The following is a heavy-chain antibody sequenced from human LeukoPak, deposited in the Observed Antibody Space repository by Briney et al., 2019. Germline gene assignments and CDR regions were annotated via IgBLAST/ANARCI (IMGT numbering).Heavy chain of an antibody. D-gene: IGHD3-22*01. V-gene: IGHV4-59*08. Sequence: SETLSLTCTVSGDSISSYYWSWIRQPPGKGLEWIGYIHYSGSTNYNPSLKSRVTISVDTSKNQFSLKLSSVTAADTAVCYCARLYYDSSRYPNWFDPRGQGTLVTVSS. J-gene: IGHJ5*02. CDR3: ARLYYDSSRYPNWFDP. CDR1: GDSISSYY. CDR2: IHYSGST.